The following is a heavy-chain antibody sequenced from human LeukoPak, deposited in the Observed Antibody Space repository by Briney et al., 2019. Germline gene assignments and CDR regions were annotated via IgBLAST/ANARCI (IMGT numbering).Heavy chain of an antibody. J-gene: IGHJ4*02. CDR1: GYSFTSYW. CDR2: IYPGDSDT. D-gene: IGHD6-13*01. V-gene: IGHV5-51*01. CDR3: ARQVLSQQLGYYFDY. Sequence: PRESLKISCKGSGYSFTSYWIGWVRQMPGKGLEWMGIIYPGDSDTRCSPSFQGQVTISADKSISTAYLQWSSLKASDTAMYYCARQVLSQQLGYYFDYWGQGTLVTVSS.